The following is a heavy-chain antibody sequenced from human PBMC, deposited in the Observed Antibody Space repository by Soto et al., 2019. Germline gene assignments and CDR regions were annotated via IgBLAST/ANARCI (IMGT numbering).Heavy chain of an antibody. CDR2: ISYDGSNK. CDR3: ARGPSSLTRFDY. CDR1: GFTFSSYA. Sequence: QVQLVESGGGVVQPGRSLRLSCAASGFTFSSYAMHWVRRAPGKWLEWVAVISYDGSNKYYADSVKGRFTISRDNSKNTLYLQMNSLRAEDTAVYYCARGPSSLTRFDYWGQGTLVTVSS. D-gene: IGHD2-2*01. J-gene: IGHJ4*02. V-gene: IGHV3-30-3*01.